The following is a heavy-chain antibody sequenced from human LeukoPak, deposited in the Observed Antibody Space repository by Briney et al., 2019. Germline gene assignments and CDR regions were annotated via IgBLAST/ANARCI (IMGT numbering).Heavy chain of an antibody. J-gene: IGHJ1*01. V-gene: IGHV1-8*01. Sequence: GASVKVSCKASGYTFTSYDINWVRQATGQGLEWMGWMNPNSGNTGYAQKFQGRVTMTRNTSISTAYMELSSLRSEDTAVYYCARGPTMVREVIEGYFQHWGQGTLVAVSS. CDR3: ARGPTMVREVIEGYFQH. CDR1: GYTFTSYD. CDR2: MNPNSGNT. D-gene: IGHD3-10*01.